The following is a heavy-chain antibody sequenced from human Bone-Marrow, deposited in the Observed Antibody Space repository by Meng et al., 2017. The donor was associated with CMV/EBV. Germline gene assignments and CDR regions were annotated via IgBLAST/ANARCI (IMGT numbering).Heavy chain of an antibody. CDR2: IYYSGST. V-gene: IGHV4-61*01. J-gene: IGHJ5*02. CDR3: ARAKRFDP. Sequence: SETLSLTCTVSGGSVSSGSYYWSWIRQPPGKGLEWIGYIYYSGSTNYNPSLKSRVTISVDTSKNQFSLKLSSVTAADTAVYYCARAKRFDPWGQGTLVTVSP. CDR1: GGSVSSGSYY.